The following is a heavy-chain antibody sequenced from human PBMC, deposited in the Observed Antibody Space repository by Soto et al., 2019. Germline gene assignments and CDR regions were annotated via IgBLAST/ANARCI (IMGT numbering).Heavy chain of an antibody. V-gene: IGHV3-21*04. CDR2: ITISSTYI. CDR1: GFTFSSYG. J-gene: IGHJ6*02. Sequence: GGFLRLSCAASGFTFSSYGLNWVRQAPGTGLEWVSSITISSTYIYYADSVKGRFTISRDNAKNSLYLQMNSLRASDTAMYYCARQERGLVIQDYYYGMDVWGQGTTVTVSS. D-gene: IGHD3-9*01. CDR3: ARQERGLVIQDYYYGMDV.